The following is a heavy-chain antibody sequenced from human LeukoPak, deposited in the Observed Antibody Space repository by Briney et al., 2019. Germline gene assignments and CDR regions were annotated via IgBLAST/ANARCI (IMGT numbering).Heavy chain of an antibody. Sequence: PGGSLRLSCAASGFTFSSYAMSWVRQAPGKGLEWVSAISSSGGSIYYADSVKGRFTISRDNSKNTLNLQMNSLRTEDTAVYYCAKRAYYYDSSGYYFDYWGQGTLVTVSS. V-gene: IGHV3-23*01. CDR1: GFTFSSYA. CDR2: ISSSGGSI. CDR3: AKRAYYYDSSGYYFDY. J-gene: IGHJ4*02. D-gene: IGHD3-22*01.